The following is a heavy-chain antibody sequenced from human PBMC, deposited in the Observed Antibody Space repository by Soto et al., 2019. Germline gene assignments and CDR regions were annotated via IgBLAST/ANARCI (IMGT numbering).Heavy chain of an antibody. V-gene: IGHV1-18*01. CDR3: VRGQTTTESDY. CDR2: LNTYNGNT. D-gene: IGHD4-4*01. J-gene: IGHJ4*02. CDR1: GYAFNNYG. Sequence: QVHLVQSGAEVKKPGASVKVSCKASGYAFNNYGISWVRQAPGQGLEWMGWLNTYNGNTNYAQKFQGRVTMTTDTSTTTAHMDLTSLSTDNTAVYYGVRGQTTTESDYWGQGTLVTVSS.